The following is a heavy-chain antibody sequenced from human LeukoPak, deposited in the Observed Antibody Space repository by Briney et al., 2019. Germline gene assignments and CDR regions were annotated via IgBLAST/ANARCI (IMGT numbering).Heavy chain of an antibody. D-gene: IGHD3-22*01. CDR1: GFTFTSSA. Sequence: SVTVSFKASGFTFTSSAVQWVRQARGQRLEWIGWIVVGSGNTNYSQKFQERVTITRDMSTSTAYMELSSLRSEDTAVYYCARQTTIRGGPGYFYDSRGYSEFDFWGQGTLVIVSS. CDR2: IVVGSGNT. CDR3: ARQTTIRGGPGYFYDSRGYSEFDF. V-gene: IGHV1-58*01. J-gene: IGHJ4*02.